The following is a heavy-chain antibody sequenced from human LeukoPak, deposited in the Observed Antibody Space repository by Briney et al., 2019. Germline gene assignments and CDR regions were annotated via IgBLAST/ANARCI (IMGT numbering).Heavy chain of an antibody. J-gene: IGHJ6*02. D-gene: IGHD2-15*01. V-gene: IGHV4-39*01. Sequence: SETLSLTCTVYGGSFSGFYWTWIRQPPGKGLEWIGSIYYSGSTYYNPSLKSRVTISVDTSKNQFSLKLSSVTAADTAVYYCARQLRILDVWGQGTTVTVSS. CDR3: ARQLRILDV. CDR2: IYYSGST. CDR1: GGSFSGFY.